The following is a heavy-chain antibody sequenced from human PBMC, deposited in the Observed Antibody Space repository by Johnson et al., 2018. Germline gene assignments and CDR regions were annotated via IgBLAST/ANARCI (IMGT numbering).Heavy chain of an antibody. D-gene: IGHD3-22*01. CDR3: ATTYYYDSSGYSGKFDAFDI. J-gene: IGHJ3*02. CDR2: MNPNSGNT. Sequence: QVQLVQSGAEVKKPGASVKVSCKASGYTFTSYDINWVRQATGQGLEWMGWMNPNSGNTGYAQKFQGRVTMTRNTSISPAYMELTSLRSEDTALYYCATTYYYDSSGYSGKFDAFDIWGQGTMVTVSS. V-gene: IGHV1-8*01. CDR1: GYTFTSYD.